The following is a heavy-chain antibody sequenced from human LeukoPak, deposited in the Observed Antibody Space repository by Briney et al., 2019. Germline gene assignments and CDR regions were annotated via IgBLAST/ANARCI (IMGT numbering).Heavy chain of an antibody. CDR1: GYTFTSYG. CDR2: ISAYNGNT. Sequence: ASVKVSCKASGYTFTSYGISWVRQAPGQGLEWMGWISAYNGNTNYTQKLQGRVTMTTDTSTSTAYMELRSLRSDDTAVYYCARVIKNYDFWSGYSPPDYWGQGTLVTVSS. D-gene: IGHD3-3*01. CDR3: ARVIKNYDFWSGYSPPDY. J-gene: IGHJ4*02. V-gene: IGHV1-18*01.